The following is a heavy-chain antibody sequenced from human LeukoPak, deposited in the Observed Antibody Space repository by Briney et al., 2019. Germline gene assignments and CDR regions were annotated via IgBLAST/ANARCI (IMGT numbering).Heavy chain of an antibody. Sequence: GGSLRLSCAASGFTFSSYAMSCVRHAPGKGLEWVSALSGSGGSTYYADSVKGRFTISRDNSKNTLYLQMNSLRAEDTAVYYCAKEDYDILAGYKDPYYFDYWGQGTLVTVSS. J-gene: IGHJ4*02. CDR2: LSGSGGST. D-gene: IGHD3-9*01. V-gene: IGHV3-23*01. CDR1: GFTFSSYA. CDR3: AKEDYDILAGYKDPYYFDY.